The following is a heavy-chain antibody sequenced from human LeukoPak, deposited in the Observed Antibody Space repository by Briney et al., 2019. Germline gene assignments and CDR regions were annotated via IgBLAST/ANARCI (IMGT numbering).Heavy chain of an antibody. Sequence: SETLSLTCTVSGGSISSGSYYWSWIRQPAGKGLEWIGRIYTSGSTNYNPSLKSRVTISVDTSKNQFSLKLSSVTAADTAVYYCARQVAARFNWFDPWGQGTLVTVSS. CDR1: GGSISSGSYY. CDR3: ARQVAARFNWFDP. D-gene: IGHD6-6*01. J-gene: IGHJ5*02. CDR2: IYTSGST. V-gene: IGHV4-61*02.